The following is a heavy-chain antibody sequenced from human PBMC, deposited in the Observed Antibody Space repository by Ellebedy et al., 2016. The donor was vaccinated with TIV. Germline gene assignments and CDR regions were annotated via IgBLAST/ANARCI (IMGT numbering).Heavy chain of an antibody. CDR1: GFTFDDHA. Sequence: PGGSLRLSCAASGFTFDDHAMHWVRQAPGKGLEWVSGINWNSGRIEYADSVKGRFTISRDNATNSLYLQMNSLRPEDTALDYCVKYIGVTVLGAAGFDYWGQGTLVTVSS. CDR2: INWNSGRI. V-gene: IGHV3-9*01. D-gene: IGHD3-16*01. CDR3: VKYIGVTVLGAAGFDY. J-gene: IGHJ4*02.